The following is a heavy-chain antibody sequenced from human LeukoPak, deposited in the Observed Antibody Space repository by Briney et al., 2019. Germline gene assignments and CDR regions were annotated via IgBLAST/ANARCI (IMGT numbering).Heavy chain of an antibody. D-gene: IGHD2-15*01. CDR1: GYTFTSYY. V-gene: IGHV1-46*01. CDR3: ARDYCSGGSCYVGYWFDP. J-gene: IGHJ5*02. CDR2: INPSGGST. Sequence: ASVKVSCKASGYTFTSYYMHWVRQAPGQGLEWMGIINPSGGSTSYAQKFQGRVTMTRDTSTSTVYMELSSLRSEDTAVYYCARDYCSGGSCYVGYWFDPWGQGTLVTVSS.